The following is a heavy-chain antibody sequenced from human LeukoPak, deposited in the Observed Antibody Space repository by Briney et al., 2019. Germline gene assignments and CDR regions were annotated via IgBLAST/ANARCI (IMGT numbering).Heavy chain of an antibody. CDR3: ARRRIDSMYNWFDP. V-gene: IGHV4-59*11. D-gene: IGHD2-21*01. Sequence: SETLSLTCSVSGASISSQYWTWIRQPPGKGLEWIGYIYNSGSTNYNPSLKSRVTMSIDTSKNQFSLRLTSVTAADTAVYYCARRRIDSMYNWFDPLGPGNPGHRLL. CDR2: IYNSGST. J-gene: IGHJ5*02. CDR1: GASISSQY.